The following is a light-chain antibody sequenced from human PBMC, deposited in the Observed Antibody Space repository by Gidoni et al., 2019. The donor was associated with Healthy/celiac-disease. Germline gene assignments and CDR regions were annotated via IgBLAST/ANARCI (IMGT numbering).Light chain of an antibody. V-gene: IGKV3-20*01. J-gene: IGKJ1*01. Sequence: EIVLTQPPGTLSLSPGERATLSCRASQNVSSSYLAWYQQKPGQAPRLLIYGASSRATGIPDRFSGSGSGTDFTLTISRLEPEDFAVYYCQQYGSSPWTFGQGTKVEIK. CDR2: GAS. CDR3: QQYGSSPWT. CDR1: QNVSSSY.